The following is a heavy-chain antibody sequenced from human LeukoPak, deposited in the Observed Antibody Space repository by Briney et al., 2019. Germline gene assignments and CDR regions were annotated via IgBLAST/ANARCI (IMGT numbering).Heavy chain of an antibody. CDR3: ASDDYSNNYGMDV. CDR1: GYTFTSYY. J-gene: IGHJ6*02. Sequence: ASLKVSCKACGYTFTSYYMRWVRQAPGQGLEWMGIINPSGGSTSYAQKFQGRVTMTRDTSTSTVYMELSSLRSEDTAVYYCASDDYSNNYGMDVWGQGTTVTVSS. V-gene: IGHV1-46*01. CDR2: INPSGGST. D-gene: IGHD4-11*01.